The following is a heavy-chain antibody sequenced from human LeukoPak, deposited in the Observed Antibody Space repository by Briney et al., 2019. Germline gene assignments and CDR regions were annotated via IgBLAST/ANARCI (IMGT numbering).Heavy chain of an antibody. Sequence: SETLSLTCAVYGESFSGFYWSWVRQSPGKGLEWIGEINHTGSANYNPSLKSRVTMSVDTSKSQFSLKLSSVTAADTAVYYCARDVGSSLDYWGQGTLVTVSS. J-gene: IGHJ4*02. CDR3: ARDVGSSLDY. CDR1: GESFSGFY. CDR2: INHTGSA. D-gene: IGHD6-13*01. V-gene: IGHV4-34*01.